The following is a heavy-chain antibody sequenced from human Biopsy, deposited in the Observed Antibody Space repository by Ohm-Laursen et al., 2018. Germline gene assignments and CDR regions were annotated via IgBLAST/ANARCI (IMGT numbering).Heavy chain of an antibody. CDR2: VYYTGST. Sequence: SQTLPLTCTVSGGPIDSYYWSWIRQPPGKGLEWIGYVYYTGSTDYNPSLQSRVTISVDTSKNHFSLRLRSVTPADTAIYYCARDRGYYSDRTVPGYFDLWGRGTLVTVSS. D-gene: IGHD3-22*01. J-gene: IGHJ2*01. CDR1: GGPIDSYY. V-gene: IGHV4-59*01. CDR3: ARDRGYYSDRTVPGYFDL.